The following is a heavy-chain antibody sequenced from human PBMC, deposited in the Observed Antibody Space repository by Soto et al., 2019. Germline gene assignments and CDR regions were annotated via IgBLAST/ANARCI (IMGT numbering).Heavy chain of an antibody. V-gene: IGHV3-74*01. CDR2: INSDGSST. CDR1: GFTFSSYW. CDR3: ARVSMAGRYNWFDP. Sequence: PGGSLRLSCAASGFTFSSYWMHWVRQAPGKGLVWVSRINSDGSSTSYADSVKGRFTISRDNAKNTLYPQMNSLRAEDTAVYYCARVSMAGRYNWFDPWGQGTLVTVSS. D-gene: IGHD6-19*01. J-gene: IGHJ5*02.